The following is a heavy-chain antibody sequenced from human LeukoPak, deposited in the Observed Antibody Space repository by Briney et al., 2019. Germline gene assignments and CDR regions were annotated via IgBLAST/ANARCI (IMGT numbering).Heavy chain of an antibody. Sequence: SETLSLTCTVSGGSINSGDYYWSWIRQPPGKGLEWIGYIYYSGSTYYNPSLKIRVTISVDTSKNQFSLKLSSVTAADTAVYYCARDGSSSWYFDYWGQGTLVTVSS. CDR1: GGSINSGDYY. CDR2: IYYSGST. CDR3: ARDGSSSWYFDY. V-gene: IGHV4-30-4*01. J-gene: IGHJ4*02. D-gene: IGHD6-13*01.